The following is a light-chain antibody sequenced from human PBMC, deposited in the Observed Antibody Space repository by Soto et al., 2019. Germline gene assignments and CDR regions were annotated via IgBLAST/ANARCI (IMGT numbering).Light chain of an antibody. Sequence: QSVLTQPPSVSAAPGQQVTISCSGSSSNIGDNYVSWYQHFPGTAPKLDVYDDNKRPSGIPDRFSGSKSGTSATLGITGFQTGDGADYYCGSWDSSLSAYVFGTGTKVTVL. CDR1: SSNIGDNY. J-gene: IGLJ1*01. CDR3: GSWDSSLSAYV. V-gene: IGLV1-51*01. CDR2: DDN.